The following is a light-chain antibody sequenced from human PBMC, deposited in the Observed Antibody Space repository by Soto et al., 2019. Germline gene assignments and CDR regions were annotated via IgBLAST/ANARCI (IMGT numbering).Light chain of an antibody. CDR2: KAS. CDR3: QQYVTPFRS. J-gene: IGKJ1*01. CDR1: QTISSW. V-gene: IGKV1-5*03. Sequence: DSQRTDSAATLSVSLGYRFTITFRASQTISSWLAWYQHKPGKAPKLLIYKASTLKSGVPSRFSGSGSGTEFTLTISSLQPDDFATYYCQQYVTPFRSFGPGTKVDIK.